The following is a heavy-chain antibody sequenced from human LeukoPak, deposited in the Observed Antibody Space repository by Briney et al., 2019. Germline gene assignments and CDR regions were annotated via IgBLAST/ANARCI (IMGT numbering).Heavy chain of an antibody. J-gene: IGHJ4*02. V-gene: IGHV3-21*01. CDR3: ARDDEYSSSYPYYFDY. CDR1: GFTFSSYS. Sequence: GGSLRLSCAASGFTFSSYSMNWVRQAPGKGLEWVSSISSSSSYIYCADSVKGRFTISRHNAKNSLYLQMNSLRAEDTAVYYCARDDEYSSSYPYYFDYWGQGTLVTVSS. CDR2: ISSSSSYI. D-gene: IGHD6-13*01.